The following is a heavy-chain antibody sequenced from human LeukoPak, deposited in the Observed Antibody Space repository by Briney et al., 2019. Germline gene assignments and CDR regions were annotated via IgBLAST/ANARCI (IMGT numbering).Heavy chain of an antibody. V-gene: IGHV3-23*01. CDR2: ISISSVDS. D-gene: IGHD3-10*01. Sequence: GGSLRLSCAASGFTFVTYAMSWVRQAPGKGLEWVGGISISSVDSYYVDSVKGRFSISRDYSKNTLYLQMDRLTDEDTAVYYCAKDRELLFAHCWFDLWGQGTLVTVSS. CDR3: AKDRELLFAHCWFDL. CDR1: GFTFVTYA. J-gene: IGHJ5*02.